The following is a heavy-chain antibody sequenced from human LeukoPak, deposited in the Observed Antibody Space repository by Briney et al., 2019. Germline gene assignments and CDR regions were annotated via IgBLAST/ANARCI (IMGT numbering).Heavy chain of an antibody. J-gene: IGHJ4*02. CDR3: ARASSGWPVDY. Sequence: GGSLRLSCAASGFTFSSYWMHWVRQAPGKGLVWVSRINSDGSSTSYADSVKGRFTISRDNAKNTLYLQMNSLRVEDTAVYYCARASSGWPVDYWGQGTLVTVSS. CDR2: INSDGSST. V-gene: IGHV3-74*01. CDR1: GFTFSSYW. D-gene: IGHD6-19*01.